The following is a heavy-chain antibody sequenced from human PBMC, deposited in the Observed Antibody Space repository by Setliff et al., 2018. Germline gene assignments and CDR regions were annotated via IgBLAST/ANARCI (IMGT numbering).Heavy chain of an antibody. V-gene: IGHV4-61*05. Sequence: SETLSLTCTVSGGSISDNNYYWGWIRQSPGKELEWIGYFHISGNVRSVNSNPSLKSRVTISLDTSKNQFSLKLSFVTAADTAVYYCARERSYYYDSSGFYYEGRHFDYWGQGTLVTVSS. D-gene: IGHD3-22*01. CDR3: ARERSYYYDSSGFYYEGRHFDY. CDR2: FHISGNVRSV. CDR1: GGSISDNNYY. J-gene: IGHJ4*02.